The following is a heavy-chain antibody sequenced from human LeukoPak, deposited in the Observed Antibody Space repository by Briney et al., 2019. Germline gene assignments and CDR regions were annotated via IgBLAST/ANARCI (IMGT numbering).Heavy chain of an antibody. Sequence: GGSLRLSCAASGFTSGHYAMTWVRQAPGKGLEWVASISGSGGRTYYADSVMGRFTVSRDNSKNTLSLQMDSLRADDTAVYYCARGKRVGVGSPLDYWGQGTLVTVSS. CDR2: ISGSGGRT. V-gene: IGHV3-23*01. CDR1: GFTSGHYA. J-gene: IGHJ4*02. CDR3: ARGKRVGVGSPLDY. D-gene: IGHD1-26*01.